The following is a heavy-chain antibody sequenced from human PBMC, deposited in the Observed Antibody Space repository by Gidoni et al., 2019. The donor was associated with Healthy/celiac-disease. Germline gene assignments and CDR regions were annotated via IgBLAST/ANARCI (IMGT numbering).Heavy chain of an antibody. Sequence: EVQLVQSGAEVKKPGESLKISCKGSGYSFTSYWIGWVLHMPGKGLEWMGTIYHGTSDTRDSPSFQGQVTIAADKSISTAYLQWSSLKASDTAMYYCATRPLDSGYPIPVYWGQGTLVTVSS. CDR3: ATRPLDSGYPIPVY. V-gene: IGHV5-51*01. CDR1: GYSFTSYW. CDR2: IYHGTSDT. J-gene: IGHJ4*02. D-gene: IGHD3-22*01.